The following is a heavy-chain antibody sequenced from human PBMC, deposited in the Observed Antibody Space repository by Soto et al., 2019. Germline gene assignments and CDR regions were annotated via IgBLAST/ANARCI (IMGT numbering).Heavy chain of an antibody. Sequence: SETLSLTCTVSGGSISSSSYYWGWIRQPPGKGLEWIGSIYYSGSTYYNPSLKSRVTISLDTSKNQFSLKLSSVTAADTAVYYCARRYSSSWPTHYYYYMDVWGKGTTVTVSS. CDR2: IYYSGST. J-gene: IGHJ6*03. D-gene: IGHD6-13*01. CDR3: ARRYSSSWPTHYYYYMDV. CDR1: GGSISSSSYY. V-gene: IGHV4-39*01.